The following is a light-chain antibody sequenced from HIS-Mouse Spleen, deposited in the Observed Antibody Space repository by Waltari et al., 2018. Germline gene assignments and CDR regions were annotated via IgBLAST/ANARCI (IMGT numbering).Light chain of an antibody. Sequence: SYELTQPPSVSVSPGQTARITCSGDALPKKYAYWYQQKSGQAPVLVIYEDSKRTSGIPECFSGSSSGTMATLTISGAQVEDEADYYCYSTDSSGNHRVFGGGTKLTVL. CDR3: YSTDSSGNHRV. J-gene: IGLJ2*01. CDR2: EDS. CDR1: ALPKKY. V-gene: IGLV3-10*01.